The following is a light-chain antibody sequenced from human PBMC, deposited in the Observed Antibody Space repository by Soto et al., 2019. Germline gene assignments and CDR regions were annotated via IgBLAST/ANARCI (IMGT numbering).Light chain of an antibody. CDR3: QQRDNGTWT. CDR2: DAS. Sequence: ETVLTQSPATLSLSPGERATLSCRASQSVRSNLAWYQHKPGQAPRLLIYDASNRATGIQGRFIGSGSGTDFTLTISNLEPEDFAVYYCQQRDNGTWTFGQGAKVEIK. CDR1: QSVRSN. V-gene: IGKV3-11*01. J-gene: IGKJ1*01.